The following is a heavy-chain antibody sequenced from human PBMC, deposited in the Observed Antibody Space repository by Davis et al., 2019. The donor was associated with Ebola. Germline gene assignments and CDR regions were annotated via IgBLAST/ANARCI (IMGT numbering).Heavy chain of an antibody. J-gene: IGHJ4*02. CDR3: ARDLDYGGHAFFDY. V-gene: IGHV3-11*01. CDR2: ISSSGSTI. Sequence: RGSLRLSCAASGLTLSDYYMSWIRQAPGKGLEWVSYISSSGSTIYYADSVKGQFTISRDNAKNPLSLQMSSLRADDTAMYYCARDLDYGGHAFFDYWGQGTPVRVSS. CDR1: GLTLSDYY. D-gene: IGHD4-23*01.